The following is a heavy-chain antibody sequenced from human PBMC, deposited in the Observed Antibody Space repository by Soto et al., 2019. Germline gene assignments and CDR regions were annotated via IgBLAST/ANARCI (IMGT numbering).Heavy chain of an antibody. Sequence: EVQLVESGGGLVQPGGSLRLSCAVSGFTVSNFYMTWVRQAPGKGLEWVSVISSGGSTYYADSVKGRFTISRDNSKNTLFLEMNSLRAGDTAVYYCARDTFRGAYDFWHGGQGTLVTVSS. CDR3: ARDTFRGAYDFWH. CDR1: GFTVSNFY. CDR2: ISSGGST. D-gene: IGHD3-3*01. J-gene: IGHJ4*02. V-gene: IGHV3-66*01.